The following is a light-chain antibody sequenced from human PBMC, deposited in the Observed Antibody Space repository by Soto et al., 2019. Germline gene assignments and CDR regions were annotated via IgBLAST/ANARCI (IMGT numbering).Light chain of an antibody. J-gene: IGLJ3*02. CDR1: SSDVGGYNY. CDR2: EVS. Sequence: QSVLTQPASVSGSPGQSITISCTRTSSDVGGYNYVSWYQQHPGKAPKLMIYEVSNRPSGVSNRFSGSKSGNTASLTISGLQDEDEADYYCSSYTSSSTWLFGGGTKLTVL. CDR3: SSYTSSSTWL. V-gene: IGLV2-14*01.